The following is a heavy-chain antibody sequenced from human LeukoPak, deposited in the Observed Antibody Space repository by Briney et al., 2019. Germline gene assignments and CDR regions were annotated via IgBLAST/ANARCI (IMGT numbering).Heavy chain of an antibody. Sequence: SVKVSCKTSGGTFDNSAISWVRQAPGQGLEWLGGIMPLFGTAGYAQKFQGRVTITKDESTRTVYLELTSLTSADTAVYYCGTDVHGDYGSGWFDPWGQGTLVSVSS. CDR1: GGTFDNSA. CDR2: IMPLFGTA. D-gene: IGHD4-17*01. J-gene: IGHJ5*02. V-gene: IGHV1-69*05. CDR3: GTDVHGDYGSGWFDP.